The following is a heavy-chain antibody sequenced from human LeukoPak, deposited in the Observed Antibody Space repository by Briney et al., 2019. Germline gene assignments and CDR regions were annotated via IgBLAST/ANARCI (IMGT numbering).Heavy chain of an antibody. Sequence: SVKVSCKASGYTFTDYLIHWVRQAPGQGLEWMGGIIPIFGTANYAQKFQGRVTITADKSTSTAYMELSSLRSEDTAVYYCARDRGGSYSQFDYWGQGTLVTVSS. J-gene: IGHJ4*02. D-gene: IGHD1-26*01. CDR3: ARDRGGSYSQFDY. CDR1: GYTFTDYL. CDR2: IIPIFGTA. V-gene: IGHV1-69*06.